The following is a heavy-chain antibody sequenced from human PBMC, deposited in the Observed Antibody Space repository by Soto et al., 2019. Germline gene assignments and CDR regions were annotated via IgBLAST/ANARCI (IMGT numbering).Heavy chain of an antibody. Sequence: QVTLKESGPVLVNPTETLTLTCTVSGFSLSNARMGVSWIRQPPGKALEWLAHIFSNDEKSYSTSLKSRLTISKDTYKSQVGLTMTNMDPVDTATYYCERIYPTLRSLVDYWGQGTLVTVSS. CDR3: ERIYPTLRSLVDY. D-gene: IGHD3-16*02. CDR1: GFSLSNARMG. CDR2: IFSNDEK. J-gene: IGHJ4*02. V-gene: IGHV2-26*01.